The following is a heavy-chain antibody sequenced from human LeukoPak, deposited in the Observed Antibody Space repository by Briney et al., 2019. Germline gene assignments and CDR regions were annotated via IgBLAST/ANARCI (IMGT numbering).Heavy chain of an antibody. CDR1: GGSISSGGYY. V-gene: IGHV4-31*03. J-gene: IGHJ3*02. CDR2: IYYSGST. CDR3: ARDRPYSTYYYDSSGPDPFAFDI. Sequence: NPSQTLSLTCTASGGSISSGGYYWGWIRQHPGKGLEWIGYIYYSGSTYYNPSLKSRVTISVDTSKNQFSLKLSSVTAADTAVYYCARDRPYSTYYYDSSGPDPFAFDIWGQGTMVTVSS. D-gene: IGHD3-22*01.